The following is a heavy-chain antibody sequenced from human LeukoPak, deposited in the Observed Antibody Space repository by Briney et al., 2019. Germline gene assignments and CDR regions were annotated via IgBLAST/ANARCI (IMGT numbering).Heavy chain of an antibody. CDR3: AKTYYYDSSGYYHPTLFDY. CDR1: GFTFSSYG. D-gene: IGHD3-22*01. Sequence: GGSLRLSCAASGFTFSSYGMHWVRQAPGKGLEWVAFIRYDGSNKYYADSVKGRFTISRDNSKNTLYLQMNSLRAEDTAVYYCAKTYYYDSSGYYHPTLFDYWGQGTLVTVSS. J-gene: IGHJ4*02. CDR2: IRYDGSNK. V-gene: IGHV3-30*02.